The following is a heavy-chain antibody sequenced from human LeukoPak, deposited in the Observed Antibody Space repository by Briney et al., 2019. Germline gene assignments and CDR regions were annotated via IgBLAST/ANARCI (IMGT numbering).Heavy chain of an antibody. J-gene: IGHJ4*02. Sequence: GGSLRLSCAASGFTFGSYAMNWVRQAPGKGLEWVSDISGSGGSTHYADSVKGRFTISRDNSKNALSLKMNNLRAEDTAVYYCAKERRLTTAFDYWGQGTLVTVSS. D-gene: IGHD4-17*01. CDR1: GFTFGSYA. CDR3: AKERRLTTAFDY. CDR2: ISGSGGST. V-gene: IGHV3-23*01.